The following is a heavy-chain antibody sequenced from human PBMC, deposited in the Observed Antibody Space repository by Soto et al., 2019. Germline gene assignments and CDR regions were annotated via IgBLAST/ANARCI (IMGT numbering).Heavy chain of an antibody. CDR2: ISYDGSSK. CDR1: GFTFSSYA. D-gene: IGHD2-8*02. V-gene: IGHV3-30-3*01. CDR3: ARGLVVFYTYYAMDV. Sequence: QVQLVESGGGVVQPGRSLRLSCAASGFTFSSYALHWVRQAPGKGLEWVAVISYDGSSKYYADSVKGRFTISRDNSKNTLDLQMNSLRGEDTAAYDGARGLVVFYTYYAMDVLGQDTTLTVSS. J-gene: IGHJ6*02.